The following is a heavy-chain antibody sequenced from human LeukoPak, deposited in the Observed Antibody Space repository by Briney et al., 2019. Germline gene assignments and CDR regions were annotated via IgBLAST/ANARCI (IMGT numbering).Heavy chain of an antibody. CDR1: GGSISSSSYY. CDR3: ARDRPPGYSSVRNGMDV. CDR2: IYYSGST. Sequence: SETLSLTCTVSGGSISSSSYYWGWIRQPPGKGLEWIGSIYYSGSTYYNPSPKSRVTISVDTSKNQFSLKLSSVTAADTAVYYCARDRPPGYSSVRNGMDVWGQGTTVTVSS. J-gene: IGHJ6*02. V-gene: IGHV4-39*07. D-gene: IGHD6-19*01.